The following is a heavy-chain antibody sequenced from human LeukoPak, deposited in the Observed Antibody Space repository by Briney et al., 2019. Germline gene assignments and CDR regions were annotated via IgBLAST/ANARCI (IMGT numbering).Heavy chain of an antibody. J-gene: IGHJ6*02. CDR3: ARGGYYYGSGSYLEYYYYYGMDV. V-gene: IGHV4-34*01. Sequence: SETLSLTCTVSGGCISSYYRSWIRQPPGKGLEWIGEINHSGSTNYNPSLKSRVTISVDTSKNQFSLKLSSVTAADTAVYYCARGGYYYGSGSYLEYYYYYGMDVWGQGTTVTVSS. D-gene: IGHD3-10*01. CDR1: GGCISSYY. CDR2: INHSGST.